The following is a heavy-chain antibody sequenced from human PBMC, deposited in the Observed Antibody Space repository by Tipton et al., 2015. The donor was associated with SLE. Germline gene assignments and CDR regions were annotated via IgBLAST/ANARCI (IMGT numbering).Heavy chain of an antibody. CDR2: ISWNSVII. CDR1: GFFFGDYA. J-gene: IGHJ4*02. V-gene: IGHV3-9*01. Sequence: SLRLSCAASGFFFGDYAMHWVRQAPGKGLEWVSGISWNSVIIGYVDSVKGRFTISRDNAKNSLYLEMKSLRPEDTAFYYCARSYSGWYPPDYWGQGTLVTVSS. CDR3: ARSYSGWYPPDY. D-gene: IGHD6-19*01.